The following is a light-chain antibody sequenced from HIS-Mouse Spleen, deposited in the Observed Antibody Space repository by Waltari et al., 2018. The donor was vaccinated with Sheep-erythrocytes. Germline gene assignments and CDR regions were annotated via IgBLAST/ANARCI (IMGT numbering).Light chain of an antibody. V-gene: IGKV3-20*01. CDR1: QSVSSSN. CDR2: GAS. J-gene: IGKJ2*01. Sequence: EIVLTQSPGTLSLSPGERATLSCRASQSVSSSNLAWYQQKPGQAPRLLIYGASSRATGIPDRLSGSGSGTDFTLTISRLEPEDFAVYYCQQYGSSPTFGQGTKLEIK. CDR3: QQYGSSPT.